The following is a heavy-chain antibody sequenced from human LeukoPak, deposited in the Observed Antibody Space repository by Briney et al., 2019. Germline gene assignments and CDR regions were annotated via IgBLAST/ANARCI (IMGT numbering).Heavy chain of an antibody. CDR1: GYTFTGYS. J-gene: IGHJ4*02. CDR2: INPNSGGT. Sequence: ASVKVSCKASGYTFTGYSMHWVRQAPGQGLEWMGWINPNSGGTNYAQKFQGRVTMTRDTSISTAYMELSRLRSDDTAVYYCARGGAAAGMRTKNYWGQGTLVTVSS. D-gene: IGHD6-13*01. CDR3: ARGGAAAGMRTKNY. V-gene: IGHV1-2*02.